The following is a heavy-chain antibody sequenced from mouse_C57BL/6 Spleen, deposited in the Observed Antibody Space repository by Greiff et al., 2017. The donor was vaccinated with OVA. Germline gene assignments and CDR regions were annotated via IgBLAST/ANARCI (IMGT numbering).Heavy chain of an antibody. D-gene: IGHD2-3*01. V-gene: IGHV1-52*01. CDR1: GYTFTSYW. Sequence: QVQLQQPGAELVRPGSSVKLSCKASGYTFTSYWMHWVKQRPIQGLEWIGNIDPSDSETHYNQKFKDKATLTVDKSSSTAYMQLSSLTSEDSAVYYCARAGGYYVGKYYFDYWGQGTTLTVSS. J-gene: IGHJ2*01. CDR3: ARAGGYYVGKYYFDY. CDR2: IDPSDSET.